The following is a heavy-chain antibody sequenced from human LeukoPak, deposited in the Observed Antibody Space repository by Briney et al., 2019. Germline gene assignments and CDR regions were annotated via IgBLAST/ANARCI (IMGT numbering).Heavy chain of an antibody. CDR3: ARGGAHGMDV. J-gene: IGHJ6*02. CDR1: GLTFSEYY. V-gene: IGHV3-11*01. Sequence: GGSLRLSCAASGLTFSEYYMTWIRQAPGKGLEWVSYISGVYDNIFYGNSVKGRFTISRDDAKMSVYLQMNSLRAEDTAVYYCARGGAHGMDVWGQGTTVTVSS. D-gene: IGHD1-26*01. CDR2: ISGVYDNI.